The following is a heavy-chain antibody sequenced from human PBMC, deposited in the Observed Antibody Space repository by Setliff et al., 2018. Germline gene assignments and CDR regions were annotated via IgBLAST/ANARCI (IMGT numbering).Heavy chain of an antibody. CDR1: GGTFSSFG. CDR3: AREKVVVVSTTNYYYYMDV. Sequence: SVKVSCKASGGTFSSFGISWVRQAPGQGLEWMGGIIPSFGSTNFAQEFQGRVTITTDESTNTAYMELSSLSSEDTAVYYCAREKVVVVSTTNYYYYMDVWGKGTTVTVSS. J-gene: IGHJ6*03. V-gene: IGHV1-69*05. D-gene: IGHD2-15*01. CDR2: IIPSFGST.